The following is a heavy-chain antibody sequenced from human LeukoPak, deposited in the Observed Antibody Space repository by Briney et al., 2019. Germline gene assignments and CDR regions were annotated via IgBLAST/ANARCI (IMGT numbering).Heavy chain of an antibody. CDR1: GFTFSSYA. CDR3: AKVWGIVVVPAAPDY. V-gene: IGHV3-23*01. Sequence: GGSLRLSCAASGFTFSSYAMSWVRQAPGKGLEWVSAISGSGGSTYYADSVKGRLTISRDNSKNTLYLQMNSLRAEDTAVYYCAKVWGIVVVPAAPDYWGQGTLVTVSS. D-gene: IGHD2-2*01. CDR2: ISGSGGST. J-gene: IGHJ4*02.